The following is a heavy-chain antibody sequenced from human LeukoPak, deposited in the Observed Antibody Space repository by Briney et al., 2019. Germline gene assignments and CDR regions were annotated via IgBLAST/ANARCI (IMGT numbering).Heavy chain of an antibody. CDR3: ARDLYYYGSGSYYDVFDV. CDR1: GYTFIGYY. Sequence: ASVKVSCKASGYTFIGYYLHWVRQAPGQGLEWMGWINPHNGDTNYAQKFQGRVTMTRDTSITTAYMDLSRLKSDDTAVYYCARDLYYYGSGSYYDVFDVWGQGTMVTVSS. D-gene: IGHD3-10*01. V-gene: IGHV1-2*02. CDR2: INPHNGDT. J-gene: IGHJ3*01.